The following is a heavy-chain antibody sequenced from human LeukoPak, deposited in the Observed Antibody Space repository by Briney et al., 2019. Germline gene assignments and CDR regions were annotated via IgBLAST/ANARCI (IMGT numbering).Heavy chain of an antibody. D-gene: IGHD3-10*01. V-gene: IGHV3-23*01. CDR1: GFTFSSYA. CDR3: AKRPILLWFGELSEAPTHFDY. J-gene: IGHJ4*02. CDR2: ISGSGGST. Sequence: QPGGSLRLSCAASGFTFSSYAMSWVRQAPGKGLEWVSAISGSGGSTYYADSVKGRFTISRDNSKNTLYLQMNSLRAEDTAVYYCAKRPILLWFGELSEAPTHFDYWGQGTLVTVSS.